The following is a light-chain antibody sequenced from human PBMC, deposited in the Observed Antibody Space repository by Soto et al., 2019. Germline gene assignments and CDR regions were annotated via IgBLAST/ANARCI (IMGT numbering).Light chain of an antibody. J-gene: IGKJ5*01. V-gene: IGKV3-11*01. CDR3: QQRTNWPIT. Sequence: EIVLTQSPATLSLSPGERATLSCRASRSVTTYFAWYQQKPGQAPRLLIYDVSNRAPGIPDRFSGSGSGTDFTLTISNLETEDFAVYYCQQRTNWPITFGQGTRLEMK. CDR2: DVS. CDR1: RSVTTY.